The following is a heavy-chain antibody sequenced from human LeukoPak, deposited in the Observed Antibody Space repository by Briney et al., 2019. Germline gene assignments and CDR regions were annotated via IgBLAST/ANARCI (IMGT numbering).Heavy chain of an antibody. CDR2: INHSGST. D-gene: IGHD6-19*01. V-gene: IGHV4-34*01. Sequence: SETLSLTCAVYGGSFSGCYWSWIRQPPGKGLEWIGEINHSGSTNYNPSLKSRVTISVDTSKNQFSLKLSSVTAADTAVYYCARLALGYSSGWYTKPGYYFDYWGQGTLVTVSS. CDR1: GGSFSGCY. J-gene: IGHJ4*02. CDR3: ARLALGYSSGWYTKPGYYFDY.